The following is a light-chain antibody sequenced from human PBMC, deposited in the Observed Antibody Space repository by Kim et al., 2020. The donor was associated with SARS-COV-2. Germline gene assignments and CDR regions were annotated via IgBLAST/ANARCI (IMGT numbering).Light chain of an antibody. V-gene: IGLV3-21*04. J-gene: IGLJ2*01. Sequence: PGKTARSSCGGNSIRNKSVHWYRQKSGQAPVVIIYYDSDRPSGIPERFSGSNSENTATLTISRVEAGDEAVYYCQVWDSSSDHRVVFGGGTQLTVL. CDR1: SIRNKS. CDR3: QVWDSSSDHRVV. CDR2: YDS.